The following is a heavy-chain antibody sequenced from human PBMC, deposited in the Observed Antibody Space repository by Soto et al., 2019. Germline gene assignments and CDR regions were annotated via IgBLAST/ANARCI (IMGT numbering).Heavy chain of an antibody. Sequence: PSETLSLTCTVSGDSISSGDYFWSWIRQPPGKGLEWIGYVYHSGSTHYNPSLKSRLSMSVDTSKNQFSLKLSSVTAADTAVYYCARALSGTVTAVYYYYGMGVWGQGTTVTVSS. D-gene: IGHD4-17*01. CDR3: ARALSGTVTAVYYYYGMGV. CDR2: VYHSGST. J-gene: IGHJ6*02. V-gene: IGHV4-30-4*02. CDR1: GDSISSGDYF.